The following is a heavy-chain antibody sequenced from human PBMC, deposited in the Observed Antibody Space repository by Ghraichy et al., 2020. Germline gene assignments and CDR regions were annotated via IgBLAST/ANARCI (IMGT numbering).Heavy chain of an antibody. Sequence: LSLTCAASAFTFSSYSMNWARQAPGKGLEWVSYISSSSSTIYYADSVKGRFTISRDNAKNSLYLQMNSLRDEDTAVYYCARGVRGYSIAHDYYYYYYMDVWCKGTTVTVSS. CDR3: ARGVRGYSIAHDYYYYYYMDV. D-gene: IGHD1-26*01. CDR1: AFTFSSYS. CDR2: ISSSSSTI. V-gene: IGHV3-48*02. J-gene: IGHJ6*03.